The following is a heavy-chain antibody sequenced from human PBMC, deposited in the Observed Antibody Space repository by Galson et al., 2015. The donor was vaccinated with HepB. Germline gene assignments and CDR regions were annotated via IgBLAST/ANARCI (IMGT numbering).Heavy chain of an antibody. CDR1: GYTFTYYG. D-gene: IGHD3-16*01. Sequence: SVKVSCKASGYTFTYYGLTWVRQAPGQGPEWMGWISTHTGSTWYAKNFQGRVAMTTDTSTTTAYMELWSLRSNDTAIYYCAREWGGAFDIWGQGTLVTVSS. J-gene: IGHJ3*02. CDR3: AREWGGAFDI. CDR2: ISTHTGST. V-gene: IGHV1-18*01.